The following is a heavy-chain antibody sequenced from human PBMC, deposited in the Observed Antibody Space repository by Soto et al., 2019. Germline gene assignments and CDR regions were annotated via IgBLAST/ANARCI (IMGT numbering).Heavy chain of an antibody. CDR2: ISSSSSYI. Sequence: GGSLRLSCAASGFTFSSYSMNWVRQAPGKRLEWVSSISSSSSYIYYADSVKGRFTISRDNAKNSLYLQMNSLRDEDTAVYYCARDGVGARTNYYYYGMDVWGQGTTVTVSS. D-gene: IGHD1-26*01. CDR3: ARDGVGARTNYYYYGMDV. V-gene: IGHV3-21*01. CDR1: GFTFSSYS. J-gene: IGHJ6*02.